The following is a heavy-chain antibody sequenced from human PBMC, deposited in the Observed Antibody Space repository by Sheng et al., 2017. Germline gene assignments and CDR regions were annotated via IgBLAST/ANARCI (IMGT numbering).Heavy chain of an antibody. CDR2: ISSNGKTI. D-gene: IGHD2-21*02. Sequence: EMQLVESGGGLVQPGGSLRLSCAVSGFTFRDYEMNWVRQAPGKGPEWVSYISSNGKTIFYADSVKGRFTISRDNAKNSLYLQMNSLRAEDTAVYSCVRVGGVGVVVTDAWGQGTLVTVSS. CDR1: GFTFRDYE. CDR3: VRVGGVGVVVTDA. J-gene: IGHJ4*02. V-gene: IGHV3-48*03.